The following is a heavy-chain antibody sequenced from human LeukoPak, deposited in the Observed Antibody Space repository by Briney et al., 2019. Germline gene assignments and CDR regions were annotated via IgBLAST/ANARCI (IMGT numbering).Heavy chain of an antibody. J-gene: IGHJ4*02. Sequence: GGSLRLSCAASGFTFSSYWMHWVRQAPGKGLLWVSRINSDGSSTSYADSVKGRFTISRDNAKNTLYLQMNSLGAEDTAVYYCARDPPSYRGYYYGSGSYLDYWGQGTLVTVSS. CDR3: ARDPPSYRGYYYGSGSYLDY. CDR2: INSDGSST. V-gene: IGHV3-74*01. D-gene: IGHD3-10*01. CDR1: GFTFSSYW.